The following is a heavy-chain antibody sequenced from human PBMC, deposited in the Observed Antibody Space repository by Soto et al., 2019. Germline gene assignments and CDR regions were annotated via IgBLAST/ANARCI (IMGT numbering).Heavy chain of an antibody. J-gene: IGHJ4*02. CDR2: IWYDGSNK. Sequence: GGSLRLSCAASGFTFSSYGMHWVRQAPGKGLEWVAVIWYDGSNKYYADSVKGRFTISRDNSKNTLYLQMNSLRAEDTAVYYCARGHIIAAVFDYWGQGTLVTVSS. D-gene: IGHD6-13*01. V-gene: IGHV3-33*01. CDR1: GFTFSSYG. CDR3: ARGHIIAAVFDY.